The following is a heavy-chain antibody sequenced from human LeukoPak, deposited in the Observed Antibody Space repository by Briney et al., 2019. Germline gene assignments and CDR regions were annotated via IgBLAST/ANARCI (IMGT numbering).Heavy chain of an antibody. J-gene: IGHJ4*02. CDR3: ARGSTWSDY. D-gene: IGHD6-13*01. V-gene: IGHV4-4*02. CDR1: GGSINSTKW. CDR2: IYHSGGT. Sequence: SGTLYITCAVSGGSINSTKWWTWVRQPPGKGLEWIGEIYHSGGTNYNPSLKSRVTISADKPRNQFSLKLYSVTAADTAVYYCARGSTWSDYWGQRTLVTVSS.